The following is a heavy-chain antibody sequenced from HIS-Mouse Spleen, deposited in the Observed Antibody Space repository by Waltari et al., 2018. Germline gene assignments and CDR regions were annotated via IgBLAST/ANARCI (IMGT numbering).Heavy chain of an antibody. D-gene: IGHD6-13*01. Sequence: QLQLQESGPGLVKPSETLSRTCTVPGCSISSSSYYWGWIRQLPGKGLEWIGSIYYSGSTYYNPSLKSRVTISVDTSKNQFSLKLSSVTAADTAVYYCAREIPYSSSCYDWYFDLWGRGTLVTVSS. CDR2: IYYSGST. CDR3: AREIPYSSSCYDWYFDL. V-gene: IGHV4-39*07. CDR1: GCSISSSSYY. J-gene: IGHJ2*01.